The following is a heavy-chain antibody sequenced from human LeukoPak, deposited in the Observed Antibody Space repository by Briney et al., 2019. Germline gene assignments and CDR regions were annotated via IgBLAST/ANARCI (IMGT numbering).Heavy chain of an antibody. J-gene: IGHJ5*02. Sequence: GASVKVSCKASGYTFTGYYMHWVRQAPGQGLEWMGWINPNSGGTNYAQKLQGRVTMTRDTSISTAYMELSRLRSDDTAVYYCARDWCSGGSCYRSNQNWFDPWGQGTLVTVSS. CDR3: ARDWCSGGSCYRSNQNWFDP. D-gene: IGHD2-15*01. V-gene: IGHV1-2*02. CDR1: GYTFTGYY. CDR2: INPNSGGT.